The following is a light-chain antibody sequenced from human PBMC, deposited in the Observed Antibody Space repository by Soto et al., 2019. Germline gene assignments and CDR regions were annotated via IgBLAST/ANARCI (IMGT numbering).Light chain of an antibody. V-gene: IGKV3-11*01. CDR3: QQRSNWPPWYT. CDR2: DAS. CDR1: QSVSSY. Sequence: EIVLTQSPATLSLSPGERATLSCRASQSVSSYLAWYQQKPGQAPRLLIYDASHRATGIPARFSGSGSGTDFTLTISSLEPEDFAVYYCQQRSNWPPWYTFGQGTKLEIK. J-gene: IGKJ2*01.